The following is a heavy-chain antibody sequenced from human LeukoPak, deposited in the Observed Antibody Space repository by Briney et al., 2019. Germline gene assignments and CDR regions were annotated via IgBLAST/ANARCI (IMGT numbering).Heavy chain of an antibody. V-gene: IGHV1-18*01. CDR2: ISAYNGNI. CDR1: GYTFTSCG. CDR3: ARDLRIAAAVILAY. D-gene: IGHD6-13*01. Sequence: ASVKVSCKASGYTFTSCGISWVRQAPGQGLEWMGWISAYNGNINYAQKLQGRVTMTTDTSTSTAYMELRSLRSDDTAVYYCARDLRIAAAVILAYWGQGTLVTVSS. J-gene: IGHJ4*02.